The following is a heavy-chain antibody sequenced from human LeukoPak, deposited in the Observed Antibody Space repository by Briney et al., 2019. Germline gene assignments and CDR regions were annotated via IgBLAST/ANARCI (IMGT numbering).Heavy chain of an antibody. CDR2: INHSGST. CDR1: GGSFGGYY. J-gene: IGHJ3*02. CDR3: ATAYYYDSARANAFDI. V-gene: IGHV4-34*01. Sequence: SETLSLTCAVYGGSFGGYYWSWIRQPPGKGLEWIGEINHSGSTNYNPSLKSRVTISVDTSKNQFSLKLSSVTAADTAVYYCATAYYYDSARANAFDIWGQGTMVTVSS. D-gene: IGHD3-22*01.